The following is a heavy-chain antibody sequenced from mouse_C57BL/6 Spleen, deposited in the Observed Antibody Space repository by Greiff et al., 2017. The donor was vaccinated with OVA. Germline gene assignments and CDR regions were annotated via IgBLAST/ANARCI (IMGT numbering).Heavy chain of an antibody. CDR2: IYPGDGDT. V-gene: IGHV1-80*01. CDR3: ARGGYYGSSPWFAY. D-gene: IGHD1-1*01. J-gene: IGHJ3*01. Sequence: QVQLQQSWAELVKPGASVKISCKASGYAFSSYWMNWVKQRPGKGLEWIGQIYPGDGDTNYNGKFKGKATLTADKSSSTAYMQLSSLTSEDSAVYFCARGGYYGSSPWFAYWGQGTLVTVSA. CDR1: GYAFSSYW.